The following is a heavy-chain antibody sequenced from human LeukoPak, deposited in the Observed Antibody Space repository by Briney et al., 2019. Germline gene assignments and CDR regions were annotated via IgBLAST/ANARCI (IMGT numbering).Heavy chain of an antibody. CDR2: IIPIFGTA. J-gene: IGHJ6*03. CDR1: GGTFSSYA. Sequence: SVKVSCKASGGTFSSYAISWVRQAPGQGLEWMGGIIPIFGTANYAQKFQGRVTITADESTSTAYMELSSLRSEDTAVYYCARDGYYDFWSGYNYYYMDVWGKGTTVTVSS. CDR3: ARDGYYDFWSGYNYYYMDV. D-gene: IGHD3-3*01. V-gene: IGHV1-69*01.